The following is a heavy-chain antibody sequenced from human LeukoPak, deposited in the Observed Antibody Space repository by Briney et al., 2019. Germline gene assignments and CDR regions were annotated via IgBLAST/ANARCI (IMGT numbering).Heavy chain of an antibody. Sequence: GGSLRLSCAASGFTFSSYAMHWVRQAPGKGLEWVAVISYDGSNKYYADSVKGRFTISRDNSKNTLYLQMNSLRAEDTAVYYCAILSPPIDYWGQGTLVTVSS. V-gene: IGHV3-30-3*01. CDR2: ISYDGSNK. CDR1: GFTFSSYA. CDR3: AILSPPIDY. J-gene: IGHJ4*02.